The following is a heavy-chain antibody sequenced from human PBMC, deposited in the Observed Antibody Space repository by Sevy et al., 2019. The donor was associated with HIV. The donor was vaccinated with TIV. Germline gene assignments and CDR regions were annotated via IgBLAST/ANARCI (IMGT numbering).Heavy chain of an antibody. CDR3: ARDFCSGGSCYSAFVY. D-gene: IGHD2-15*01. J-gene: IGHJ4*02. Sequence: ASVKVSCRGSGYTFNNYIIYWVRQAPGQSLEWMGWVNTASGDTKYSQKFQGRLIITMDTSVRTVYMELNSLRSEDTAFYFCARDFCSGGSCYSAFVYWGQRTLVTVSS. CDR2: VNTASGDT. CDR1: GYTFNNYI. V-gene: IGHV1-3*04.